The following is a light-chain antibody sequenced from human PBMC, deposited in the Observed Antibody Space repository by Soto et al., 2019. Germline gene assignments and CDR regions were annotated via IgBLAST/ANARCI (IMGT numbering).Light chain of an antibody. CDR3: HQYATSSPT. Sequence: DIQMTQSPSTLSASVGDRVTITCRASQSISVYLAWYQQRPREAPKLLIYGGSSWETGVPSRFSGSGSGTEFTLTISSLQPNDFATYYCHQYATSSPTFGQGTKLEI. CDR2: GGS. J-gene: IGKJ2*01. CDR1: QSISVY. V-gene: IGKV1-5*01.